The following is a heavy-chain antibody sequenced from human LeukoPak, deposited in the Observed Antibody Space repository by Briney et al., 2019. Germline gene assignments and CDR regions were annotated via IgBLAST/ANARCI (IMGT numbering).Heavy chain of an antibody. CDR3: ARDSGRINYHDSSGYFYI. J-gene: IGHJ4*02. D-gene: IGHD3-22*01. V-gene: IGHV4-59*01. CDR1: GRSMSSYY. Sequence: SETLSLTCTVSGRSMSSYYWSWLRQPPGKGLEWIGYIYYSGSTNYNPSLKSRVTMSVDTSKNQFSLRLSSVTAADTAVYYCARDSGRINYHDSSGYFYIWGQGTLVTVSS. CDR2: IYYSGST.